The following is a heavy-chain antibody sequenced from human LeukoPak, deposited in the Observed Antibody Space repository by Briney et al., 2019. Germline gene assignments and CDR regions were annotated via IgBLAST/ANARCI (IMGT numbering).Heavy chain of an antibody. CDR3: ARHSQTYYYGSGSYYNVYYYYGMDV. CDR1: GGSIGSSSYY. Sequence: SETLSLTCTVSGGSIGSSSYYWGWIRQPPGKGLEWIGSIYYSGSTYYNPSLKSRVTISVDTSKNQFSLKLSSVTAADTAVYYCARHSQTYYYGSGSYYNVYYYYGMDVWGQGTTVTVSS. J-gene: IGHJ6*02. V-gene: IGHV4-39*01. D-gene: IGHD3-10*01. CDR2: IYYSGST.